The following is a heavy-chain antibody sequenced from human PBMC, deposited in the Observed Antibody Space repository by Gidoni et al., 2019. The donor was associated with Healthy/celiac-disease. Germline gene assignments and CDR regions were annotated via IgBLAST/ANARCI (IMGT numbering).Heavy chain of an antibody. CDR1: GFTVSSNY. CDR2: IDSGGST. V-gene: IGHV3-53*01. J-gene: IGHJ2*01. CDR3: ASVTSTDWYFDL. D-gene: IGHD4-4*01. Sequence: EVQLVEPGGGLIQPGGSLRLSCAASGFTVSSNYMSWVRQAPGKGLEWVSVIDSGGSTYYADSVKGRFTISRDNSKNTLYLQMNSLRAEDTAVYYCASVTSTDWYFDLWGRGTLVTVSS.